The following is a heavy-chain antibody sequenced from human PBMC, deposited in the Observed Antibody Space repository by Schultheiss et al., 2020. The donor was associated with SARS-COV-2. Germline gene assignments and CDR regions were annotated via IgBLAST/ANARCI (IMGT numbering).Heavy chain of an antibody. V-gene: IGHV3-15*01. Sequence: GGSLRLSCAASGFTFSNAWMSWVRQAPGKGLEWVGRIKSKTDGGTTDYAAPVKGRFTISRDDSKNTLYLQMNSLRAEDTAVYYCARAPDSYYDFWSGSKNYYYYGMDVWGQGTTVTVSS. CDR1: GFTFSNAW. CDR3: ARAPDSYYDFWSGSKNYYYYGMDV. D-gene: IGHD3-3*01. J-gene: IGHJ6*02. CDR2: IKSKTDGGTT.